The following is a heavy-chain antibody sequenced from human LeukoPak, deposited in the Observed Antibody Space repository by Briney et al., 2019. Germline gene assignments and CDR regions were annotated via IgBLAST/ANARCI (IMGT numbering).Heavy chain of an antibody. V-gene: IGHV3-23*01. D-gene: IGHD3-10*01. CDR2: ISGSGGST. Sequence: GGSLRLSCAASGFTFSSYAMSWVRQAPGKGLEWVSAISGSGGSTYYADSVKGRFTISRDNSKNTLYLQMNSLRAEDTAVYYCAKPYMVRGVIQRFDPWGQGTLDTVSS. CDR1: GFTFSSYA. J-gene: IGHJ5*02. CDR3: AKPYMVRGVIQRFDP.